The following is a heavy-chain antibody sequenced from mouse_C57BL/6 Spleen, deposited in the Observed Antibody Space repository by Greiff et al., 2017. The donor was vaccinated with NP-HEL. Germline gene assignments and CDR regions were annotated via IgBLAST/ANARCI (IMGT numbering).Heavy chain of an antibody. Sequence: QVQLQQSGAELARPGAPVKLSCKASGYTFTSYGISWVKQRTGQGLEWIGEIYPRSGNTYYNEKFKGKATLTADKSSSTAYMELRSLTSEDSAVYFCASAGGNSNYFDYWGQGTTLTVSS. J-gene: IGHJ2*01. CDR3: ASAGGNSNYFDY. D-gene: IGHD2-1*01. CDR2: IYPRSGNT. CDR1: GYTFTSYG. V-gene: IGHV1-81*01.